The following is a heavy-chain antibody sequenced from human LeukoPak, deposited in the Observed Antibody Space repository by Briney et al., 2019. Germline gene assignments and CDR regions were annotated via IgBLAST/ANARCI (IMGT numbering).Heavy chain of an antibody. CDR3: ACQQFWSGYSY. D-gene: IGHD3-3*02. V-gene: IGHV4-34*01. J-gene: IGHJ4*02. CDR2: INHSGST. Sequence: SETLSLTCAVYGGSFSGYYWSWIRQPPGKGLEWIGEINHSGSTNYNPSLKSRVTISVDTSKNQFSLKLSSVTAADTAVYYCACQQFWSGYSYWGQGTLVTVSS. CDR1: GGSFSGYY.